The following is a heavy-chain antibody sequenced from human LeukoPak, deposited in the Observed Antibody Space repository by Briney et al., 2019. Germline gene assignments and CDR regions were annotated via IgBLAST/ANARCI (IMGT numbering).Heavy chain of an antibody. D-gene: IGHD2/OR15-2a*01. CDR2: IYHSGSS. CDR1: GGSFSGYY. V-gene: IGHV4-34*01. J-gene: IGHJ6*03. CDR3: ARVPPDPFYYYYYYMDV. Sequence: PSETLSLTCAVYGGSFSGYYWSWIRQPPGKGLEWIGNIYHSGSSYYNPSLKSRVTMSIDTSKNQFSLKLTSVTAADTAVYYCARVPPDPFYYYYYYMDVWGKGTTVTVSS.